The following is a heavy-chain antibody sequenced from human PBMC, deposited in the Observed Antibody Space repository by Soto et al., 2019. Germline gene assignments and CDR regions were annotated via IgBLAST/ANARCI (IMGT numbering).Heavy chain of an antibody. CDR2: IYPGDSDT. D-gene: IGHD6-6*01. V-gene: IGHV5-51*01. Sequence: ESLKISCKASGYSFTSYWIGWVRQMPGKGLEWMGIIYPGDSDTRYSPSFQGQVTISADKSISTAYLQWSSLKASDTAMYYCARSIAARPIWWYFDLWGRGTLVTVSS. CDR3: ARSIAARPIWWYFDL. J-gene: IGHJ2*01. CDR1: GYSFTSYW.